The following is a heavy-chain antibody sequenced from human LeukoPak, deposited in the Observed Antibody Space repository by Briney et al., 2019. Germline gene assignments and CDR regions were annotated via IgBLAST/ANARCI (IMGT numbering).Heavy chain of an antibody. D-gene: IGHD3-10*01. CDR2: FSNRSGGVYKI. J-gene: IGHJ4*02. V-gene: IGHV3-48*03. CDR1: GFNFSSYE. Sequence: GGSLRFSCAASGFNFSSYEVNWVRQAPGMGLEWVSYFSNRSGGVYKIYHADFAKGRFTISRDNAKNSVSLQMNSLRADDTAVYYCLYGSGSYYHGDYFDSWGQGTLVTVSS. CDR3: LYGSGSYYHGDYFDS.